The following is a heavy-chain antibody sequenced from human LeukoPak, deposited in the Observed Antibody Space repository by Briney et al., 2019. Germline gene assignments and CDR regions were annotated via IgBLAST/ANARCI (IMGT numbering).Heavy chain of an antibody. Sequence: ASVKVSCKASGYTFTGYYMHWVRQSPGHGLEWMGWINPNSGGTNYAQKFQGRVTMTRDTSISTAYMELSRLRSDDTAVYYCARGPTYYYDSSGYPQTDAFDIWGQGTMVTVSS. CDR2: INPNSGGT. CDR1: GYTFTGYY. J-gene: IGHJ3*02. CDR3: ARGPTYYYDSSGYPQTDAFDI. V-gene: IGHV1-2*02. D-gene: IGHD3-22*01.